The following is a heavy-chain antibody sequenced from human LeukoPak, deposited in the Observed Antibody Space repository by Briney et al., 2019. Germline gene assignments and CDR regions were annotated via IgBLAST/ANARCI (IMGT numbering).Heavy chain of an antibody. CDR2: INPSSGDA. V-gene: IGHV1-2*02. CDR1: GYFFRDYY. D-gene: IGHD4-23*01. J-gene: IGHJ4*01. CDR3: ARDVHDYGGNSGFDY. Sequence: ASVKVPCKASGYFFRDYYMHWVRQAPGQGLEWMGWINPSSGDASYAQKFQGRVTMTSDTSISTAYLELNRLRADDTAIYFCARDVHDYGGNSGFDYWGQGSLVIVSS.